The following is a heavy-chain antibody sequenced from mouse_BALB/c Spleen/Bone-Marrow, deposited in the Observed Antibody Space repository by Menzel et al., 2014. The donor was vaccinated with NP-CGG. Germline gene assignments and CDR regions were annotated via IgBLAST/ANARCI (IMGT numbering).Heavy chain of an antibody. CDR2: ISSGGSYT. CDR3: ARAGRYDGSFDY. Sequence: EVQRVESGGDLAKPGGSLKLSCAASGFTFSSYAMSWVLQTPEKRLEWVATISSGGSYTYCLDSVKGRFTISRDNATNTLYLQMSSLMSKDTAMYYCARAGRYDGSFDYWGQGTTVTVSS. V-gene: IGHV5-9-3*01. J-gene: IGHJ2*01. D-gene: IGHD2-14*01. CDR1: GFTFSSYA.